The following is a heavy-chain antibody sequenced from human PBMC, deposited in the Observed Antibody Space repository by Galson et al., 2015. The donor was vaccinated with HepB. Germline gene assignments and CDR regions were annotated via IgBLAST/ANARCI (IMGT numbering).Heavy chain of an antibody. CDR2: ISYDGSNK. CDR1: GFTFSSYA. D-gene: IGHD2-2*01. J-gene: IGHJ6*02. Sequence: SLRLSCAASGFTFSSYAMHWVRQAPGKGLEWVAVISYDGSNKYYADSVKGRFTISRDNSKNTLYLQMNSLRAEDTAVYYCARTYCSSTSCYDYYYYGMDVWGQGTTVTVSS. V-gene: IGHV3-30*04. CDR3: ARTYCSSTSCYDYYYYGMDV.